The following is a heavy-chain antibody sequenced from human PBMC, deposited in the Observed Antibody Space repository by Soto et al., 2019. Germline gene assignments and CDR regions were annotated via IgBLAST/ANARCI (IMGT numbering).Heavy chain of an antibody. CDR1: GFTFSSYS. Sequence: EVQLVESGGGLVKPGGSLRLSCAASGFTFSSYSMNWVRQAPGKGLEWVSSISSSSSYIYYADSVKGRFTISRDNAKNSLYLQMNSLRAEDTAVYYCARDRFYGGNFETGNAFDIWGQGTMVTVSS. CDR2: ISSSSSYI. V-gene: IGHV3-21*01. CDR3: ARDRFYGGNFETGNAFDI. J-gene: IGHJ3*02. D-gene: IGHD4-17*01.